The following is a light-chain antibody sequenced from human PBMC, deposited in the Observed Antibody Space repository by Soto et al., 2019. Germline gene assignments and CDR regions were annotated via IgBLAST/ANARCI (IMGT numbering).Light chain of an antibody. CDR2: EVS. CDR1: SSDVGYYNY. J-gene: IGLJ1*01. CDR3: SSPAGYNNFYV. V-gene: IGLV2-8*01. Sequence: QSALTQPPSASGSPGQSVTISCTGTSSDVGYYNYVSWFQQHPGKGPKLIIYEVSKRPSGVPDRFSGSKSGNTASLTVSGLQAEDEADYYCSSPAGYNNFYVFGTGTKLTVL.